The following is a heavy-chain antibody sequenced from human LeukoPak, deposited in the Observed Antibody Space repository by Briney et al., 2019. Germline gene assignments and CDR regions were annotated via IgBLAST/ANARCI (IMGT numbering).Heavy chain of an antibody. J-gene: IGHJ4*02. CDR1: GFTFSSYA. Sequence: PGGSLRLSCAASGFTFSSYAMSWVRQAPGKGLEWVSAISGSGGSTYYADSVKGRFTISRDNAKNSLYLQMNSLRAEDTAVYYCAREGYCSGGSCYYPFDYWGQGTLVTVSS. CDR2: ISGSGGST. V-gene: IGHV3-23*01. D-gene: IGHD2-15*01. CDR3: AREGYCSGGSCYYPFDY.